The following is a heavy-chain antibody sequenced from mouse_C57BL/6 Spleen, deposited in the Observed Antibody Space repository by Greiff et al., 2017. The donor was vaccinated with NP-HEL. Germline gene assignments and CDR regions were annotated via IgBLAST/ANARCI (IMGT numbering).Heavy chain of an antibody. J-gene: IGHJ2*01. V-gene: IGHV1-82*01. CDR3: AIFFDY. CDR2: SYPGDGDT. CDR1: GYAFSSSW. Sequence: QVQLQQSGPELVKPGASVKISCKASGYAFSSSWMNWVKQRPGKGLEWIGRSYPGDGDTNYNGKFKGKATLTADKSSSTAYMQLSSLTSEDSAVYFCAIFFDYWGQGTTLTVSS.